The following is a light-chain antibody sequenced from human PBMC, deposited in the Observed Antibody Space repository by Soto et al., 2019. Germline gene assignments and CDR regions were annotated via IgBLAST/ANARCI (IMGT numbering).Light chain of an antibody. CDR3: QQSYRSPYT. CDR2: AAS. J-gene: IGKJ2*01. CDR1: QSINIY. V-gene: IGKV1-39*01. Sequence: IPLTQSPSSLSAPVGDRVTVTSRASQSINIYLNWYQQKPGKAPTLLISAASSLQSGVPSRFSGGGSRTDFTLTISSPQPEDFATYYCQQSYRSPYTFGQGTKLEI.